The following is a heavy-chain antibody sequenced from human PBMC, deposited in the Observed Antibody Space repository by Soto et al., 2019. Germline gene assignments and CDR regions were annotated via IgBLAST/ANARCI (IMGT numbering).Heavy chain of an antibody. D-gene: IGHD2-21*01. CDR2: INHSGST. V-gene: IGHV4-34*01. Sequence: SETLSLTCAVYGGSFSGYYWSWIRQPPGKGLEWIGEINHSGSTNYNPSLKSRVTISVDTSKNQFSLKLSSVTAADTAVYYCARGLRWFYPPGVAANWFDPWGQGTLVTVSS. CDR1: GGSFSGYY. J-gene: IGHJ5*02. CDR3: ARGLRWFYPPGVAANWFDP.